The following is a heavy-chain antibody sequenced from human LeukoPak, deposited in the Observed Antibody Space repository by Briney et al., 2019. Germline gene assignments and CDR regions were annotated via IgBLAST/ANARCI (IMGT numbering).Heavy chain of an antibody. D-gene: IGHD5-18*01. CDR2: ISSSRSFT. CDR3: ARLRGYSYGLDY. V-gene: IGHV3-11*03. Sequence: GGSLRLSCAASGFSFTDHYMSWIRQAPGKGLEWVSYISSSRSFTNYADSVKGRFTISRDTAKNSLYLQMNSLRAEDTAVYYCARLRGYSYGLDYWGQGILVTVSS. J-gene: IGHJ4*02. CDR1: GFSFTDHY.